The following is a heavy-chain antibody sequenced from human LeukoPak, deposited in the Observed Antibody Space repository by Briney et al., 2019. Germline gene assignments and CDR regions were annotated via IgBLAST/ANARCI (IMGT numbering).Heavy chain of an antibody. V-gene: IGHV4-31*03. Sequence: SQTLSLTCTVSGGSISSGGYYWSWIRQHPGKGLEWIGYIYYSGGTYYNPSLKSRVTISVDTSKNQFSLKLSSVTAADTAVYYCARNEARVYAFPIYYMDVWGKGTTVTVSS. CDR2: IYYSGGT. J-gene: IGHJ6*03. CDR3: ARNEARVYAFPIYYMDV. D-gene: IGHD2-8*01. CDR1: GGSISSGGYY.